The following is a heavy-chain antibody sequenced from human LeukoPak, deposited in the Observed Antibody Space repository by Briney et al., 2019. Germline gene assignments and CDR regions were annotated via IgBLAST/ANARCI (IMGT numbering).Heavy chain of an antibody. CDR3: AKVVDYDYVWGSYSCFGY. CDR2: ISGSGGST. J-gene: IGHJ4*02. D-gene: IGHD3-16*01. CDR1: GFTFSSYA. Sequence: GGSLRLSCAASGFTFSSYAMSWVRQAPGKGLEWVSAISGSGGSTYYADSVKGRFTISRDNSKNTLYLQMNSLRAEDTAVYYCAKVVDYDYVWGSYSCFGYWGQGTLVTVSS. V-gene: IGHV3-23*01.